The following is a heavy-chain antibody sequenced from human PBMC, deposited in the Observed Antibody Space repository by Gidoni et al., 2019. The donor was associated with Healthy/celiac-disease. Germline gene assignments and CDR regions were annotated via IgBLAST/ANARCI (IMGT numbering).Heavy chain of an antibody. V-gene: IGHV1-69*01. J-gene: IGHJ4*02. D-gene: IGHD3-22*01. Sequence: QVQLVQSGAEVKKPGSSVKVSCKASGGTFSSYAISWVRPAPGQGLEWMGGIIPIFGTANYAQKFQGRVTITADESTSTAYMELSSLRSEDTAVYYCARDKSLYYYDSSGYAFDYWGQGTLVTVSS. CDR1: GGTFSSYA. CDR3: ARDKSLYYYDSSGYAFDY. CDR2: IIPIFGTA.